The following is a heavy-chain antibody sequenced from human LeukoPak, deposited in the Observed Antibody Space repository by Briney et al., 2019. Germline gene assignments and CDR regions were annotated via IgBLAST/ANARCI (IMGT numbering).Heavy chain of an antibody. CDR2: INQNGSVK. CDR1: GLTFSDYW. J-gene: IGHJ5*01. Sequence: GGSLRLTCAVSGLTFSDYWMSWVRQAPGKGLEWVGDINQNGSVKYYVDSVKGRFTISRDNAKNSLYLQMNSLRVEDTAIYYCARVGEYCSGVSCSSRLFDSGGQGPLATVS. CDR3: ARVGEYCSGVSCSSRLFDS. D-gene: IGHD2-15*01. V-gene: IGHV3-7*03.